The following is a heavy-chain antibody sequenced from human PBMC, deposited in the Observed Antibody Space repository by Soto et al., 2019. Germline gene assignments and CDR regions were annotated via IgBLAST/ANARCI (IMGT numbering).Heavy chain of an antibody. Sequence: SETLSLTCTVSGGSISSSSYYWGWIRQPPGKGLEWIGSIYYSGSTYYNPSLKSRVTISVDTSKNQFSLKLSSVTAADTAVYYCARLPYNYYYYYYMDVWGKGTAVTVS. CDR1: GGSISSSSYY. D-gene: IGHD4-4*01. V-gene: IGHV4-39*01. CDR3: ARLPYNYYYYYYMDV. J-gene: IGHJ6*03. CDR2: IYYSGST.